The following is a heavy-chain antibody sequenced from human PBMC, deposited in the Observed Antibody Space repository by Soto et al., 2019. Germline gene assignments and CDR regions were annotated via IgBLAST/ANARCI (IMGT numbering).Heavy chain of an antibody. D-gene: IGHD5-18*01. Sequence: SETLSLTCTVSGGSISSSSYYWGWIRQPPGKGLDWIGSIYYSGSTHYNPSLKSRVTISVDTSKNQFSLKLNSVTAADTAVYYCARHESIQLWSYFDYWGQGTLVTVSS. CDR1: GGSISSSSYY. V-gene: IGHV4-39*01. CDR3: ARHESIQLWSYFDY. J-gene: IGHJ4*02. CDR2: IYYSGST.